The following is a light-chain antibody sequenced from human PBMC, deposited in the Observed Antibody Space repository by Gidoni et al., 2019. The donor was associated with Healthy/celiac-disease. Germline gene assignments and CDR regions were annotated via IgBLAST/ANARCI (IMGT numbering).Light chain of an antibody. V-gene: IGKV3-15*01. CDR3: QQYNNWPIT. J-gene: IGKJ5*01. CDR1: QSVSSN. CDR2: GAS. Sequence: EIVMTQSPATLSVSPGERATLSCRASQSVSSNLAWYQQKPGQAPRLLIYGASTRATGIPARFSGSGSGTEFTLTISSLQSEDFAVYYWQQYNNWPITCXQXTRLXIK.